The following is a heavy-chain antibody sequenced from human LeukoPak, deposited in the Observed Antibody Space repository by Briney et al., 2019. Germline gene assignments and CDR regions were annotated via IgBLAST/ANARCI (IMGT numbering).Heavy chain of an antibody. CDR3: ARGWGTVTTDADPTHPPDAFDI. D-gene: IGHD4-17*01. V-gene: IGHV4-34*01. CDR2: INHSGST. Sequence: PSETLSLTCAVYGGSFSGYYWNWIRQPPGKGLEWIGEINHSGSTNYNPSLKSRVTISVDTSKNQFSLKLSSVTAADTAVYYCARGWGTVTTDADPTHPPDAFDIWGQGTVVTVSS. CDR1: GGSFSGYY. J-gene: IGHJ3*02.